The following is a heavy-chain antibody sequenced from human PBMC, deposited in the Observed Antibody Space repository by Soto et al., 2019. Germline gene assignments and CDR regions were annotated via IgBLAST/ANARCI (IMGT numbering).Heavy chain of an antibody. V-gene: IGHV3-30*19. CDR1: GFTFSNYG. CDR3: ARDDEGGSYCDLGY. CDR2: ILHDGNNK. D-gene: IGHD3-10*01. J-gene: IGHJ4*02. Sequence: GESLKISCAASGFTFSNYGMHWVRQAPGKGLEWVAIILHDGNNKYYADSVKGRFTISRDNSKNTLYLQMNSLRTEDTAIYYCARDDEGGSYCDLGYWGQGTLVPVSS.